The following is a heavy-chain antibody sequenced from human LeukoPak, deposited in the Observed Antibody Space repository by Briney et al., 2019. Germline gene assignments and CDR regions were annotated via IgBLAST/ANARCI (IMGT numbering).Heavy chain of an antibody. CDR3: AIAQQQLVFINWFDP. D-gene: IGHD6-13*01. CDR2: INPNSGGT. J-gene: IGHJ5*02. V-gene: IGHV1-2*02. Sequence: ASVKVSCTASGYTFTGYYMHWVRQAPGQGLEWMGWINPNSGGTNYAQKFQGRVTMTRDTSISTAYMELSRLRSDDTAVYYCAIAQQQLVFINWFDPWGQGTLVTVSS. CDR1: GYTFTGYY.